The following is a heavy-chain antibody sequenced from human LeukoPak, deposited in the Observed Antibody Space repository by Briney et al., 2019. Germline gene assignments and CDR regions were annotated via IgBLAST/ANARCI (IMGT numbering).Heavy chain of an antibody. CDR3: ARRLATALYYYDSSGYYFDY. CDR2: IIPISGTA. J-gene: IGHJ4*02. V-gene: IGHV1-69*13. CDR1: GGTFSSYA. D-gene: IGHD3-22*01. Sequence: SVKVSCKASGGTFSSYAVSWVRQAPGQGLEWMGGIIPISGTANYAQKFQGRVTITADESTSTAYMELSSLKASDTAMYYCARRLATALYYYDSSGYYFDYWGQGTLVTVSS.